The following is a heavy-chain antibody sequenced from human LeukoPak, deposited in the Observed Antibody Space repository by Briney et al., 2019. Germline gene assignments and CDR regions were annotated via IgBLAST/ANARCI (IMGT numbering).Heavy chain of an antibody. CDR3: ASSGSYSHVDY. V-gene: IGHV4-34*01. J-gene: IGHJ4*02. D-gene: IGHD3-10*01. CDR1: GGSFSGYY. CDR2: INHSGST. Sequence: PSETLSLTCAVYGGSFSGYYWSWIRQPPGKGLEWIGEINHSGSTNYNPSLKSRVTISADTSKNQFSLKLSSVTAADTAVYYCASSGSYSHVDYWGQGTLVTVSS.